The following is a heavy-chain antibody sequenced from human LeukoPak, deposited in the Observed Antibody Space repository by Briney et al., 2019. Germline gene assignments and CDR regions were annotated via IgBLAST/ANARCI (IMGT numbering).Heavy chain of an antibody. CDR2: ISFDGTNK. V-gene: IGHV3-30*04. D-gene: IGHD6-6*01. J-gene: IGHJ4*02. CDR1: GFTFTNYA. CDR3: ARDLGSSSSGL. Sequence: PGGSLRLSCAASGFTFTNYAMHWVRQAPGKGLEWLAVISFDGTNKYYADSVKGRFTISRDNSKNTLYLQMNSLRAEDTAVYYCARDLGSSSSGLWGQGTLVTVSS.